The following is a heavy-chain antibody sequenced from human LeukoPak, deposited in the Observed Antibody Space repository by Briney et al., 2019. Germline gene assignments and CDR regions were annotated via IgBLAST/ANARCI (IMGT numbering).Heavy chain of an antibody. CDR3: AKAPGGPPTPLATLWYFDL. J-gene: IGHJ2*01. V-gene: IGHV3-9*01. Sequence: GGSLRLSCAASGFTFGDYAMHWVRQAPGKGLEWVSCISWNGGTIGYADSVKGRFTTSRDHAKNSLYLQMNSLRAEDTALYYCAKAPGGPPTPLATLWYFDLWGRGTLVTVSS. CDR1: GFTFGDYA. D-gene: IGHD1-26*01. CDR2: ISWNGGTI.